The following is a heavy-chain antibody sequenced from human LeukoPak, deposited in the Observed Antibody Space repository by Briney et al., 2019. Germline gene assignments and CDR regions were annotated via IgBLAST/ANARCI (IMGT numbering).Heavy chain of an antibody. CDR2: TIPIFGTA. V-gene: IGHV1-69*06. D-gene: IGHD4-23*01. CDR1: GGTFSSYA. CDR3: ARLQGDYGGNA. J-gene: IGHJ5*02. Sequence: GASVKVSCKASGGTFSSYAISWVRQAPGQGLEWMGGTIPIFGTANYAQKFQGRVTITADKSTSTAYMELSSLRSEDTAVYYCARLQGDYGGNAWGQGTLVTVSS.